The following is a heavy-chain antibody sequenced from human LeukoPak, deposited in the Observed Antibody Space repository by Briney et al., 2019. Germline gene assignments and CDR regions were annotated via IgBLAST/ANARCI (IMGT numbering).Heavy chain of an antibody. CDR3: ARQDTRGYYVDY. CDR1: GGSISSYY. CDR2: IYYSGST. J-gene: IGHJ4*02. Sequence: SETLSLTCTVSGGSISSYYWSWIRQPPGKGLEWIGYIYYSGSTNYNPSLKSRVTISVDTSKNQFSLKLSSVTAADTAVYYCARQDTRGYYVDYWGQGTLVTVSS. V-gene: IGHV4-59*08. D-gene: IGHD3-22*01.